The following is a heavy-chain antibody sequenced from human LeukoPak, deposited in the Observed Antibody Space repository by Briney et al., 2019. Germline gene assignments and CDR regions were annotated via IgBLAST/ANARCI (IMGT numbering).Heavy chain of an antibody. V-gene: IGHV1-69*13. J-gene: IGHJ6*02. CDR2: IIPIFGTA. Sequence: GASVKVSCKASGGTFSSYAISWVRQAPGQGLEWMGGIIPIFGTANYAQKFQGRVTITADESTSTAYMELSSLRSEDTAVYYCARDPRYSSSWYLLDYYYYGMDVWGQGTTVTVSS. CDR3: ARDPRYSSSWYLLDYYYYGMDV. D-gene: IGHD6-13*01. CDR1: GGTFSSYA.